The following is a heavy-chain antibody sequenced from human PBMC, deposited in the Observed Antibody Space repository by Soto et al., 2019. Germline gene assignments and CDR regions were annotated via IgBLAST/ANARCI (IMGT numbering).Heavy chain of an antibody. Sequence: PGGSLRLSCVGSGFTFSNYGMHWVRQPPGKGLEWVALISDDGDKRYYADSVRGRLIISRDNSKDTLYLQMNSLGPDDTAVYFCAKARVRLVGPSSFDYCGQGNLVTVFS. D-gene: IGHD1-26*01. CDR2: ISDDGDKR. CDR1: GFTFSNYG. J-gene: IGHJ4*02. CDR3: AKARVRLVGPSSFDY. V-gene: IGHV3-30*18.